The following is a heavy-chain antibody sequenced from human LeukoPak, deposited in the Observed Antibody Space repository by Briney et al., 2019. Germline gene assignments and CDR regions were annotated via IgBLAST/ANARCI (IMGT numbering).Heavy chain of an antibody. CDR2: IFCSGST. V-gene: IGHV4-39*01. J-gene: IGHJ4*02. Sequence: SETLSLTCTVSGGSITSSSYYWGWIRQPPGKGLEWIGSIFCSGSTYYNPSLKSRVTISVDTSKTQFSLKLSSVTAADTAVYYCAKQQLVRCFDYWGQGTLVTVSS. D-gene: IGHD6-13*01. CDR1: GGSITSSSYY. CDR3: AKQQLVRCFDY.